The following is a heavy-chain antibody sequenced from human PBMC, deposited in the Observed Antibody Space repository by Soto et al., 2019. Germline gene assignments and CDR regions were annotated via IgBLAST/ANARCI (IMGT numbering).Heavy chain of an antibody. V-gene: IGHV1-18*04. Sequence: ASVKVSCKASGYTFTTYGISWVRQAPGQGLEWMGWISAYNGNTIYAQKLQGRVTMTTDTSTSTAYMELRSLRSDDTAVYYGAREYSSSWYRWFDPWGQGTLVTVSS. J-gene: IGHJ5*02. CDR1: GYTFTTYG. D-gene: IGHD6-13*01. CDR2: ISAYNGNT. CDR3: AREYSSSWYRWFDP.